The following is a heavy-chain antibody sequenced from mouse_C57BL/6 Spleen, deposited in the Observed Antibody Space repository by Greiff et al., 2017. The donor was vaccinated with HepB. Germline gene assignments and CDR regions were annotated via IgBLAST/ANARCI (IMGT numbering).Heavy chain of an antibody. CDR1: GYTFTSYW. Sequence: QVQLKQPGAELVRPGTSVKLSCKASGYTFTSYWMHWVKQRPGQGLEWIGVIDPSDSYTNYNQKFKGKATLTVDTSSSTAYMQLSSLTSEDSAVYYCARGYGSSYRYFDVWGTGTTVTVSS. CDR2: IDPSDSYT. J-gene: IGHJ1*03. CDR3: ARGYGSSYRYFDV. D-gene: IGHD1-1*01. V-gene: IGHV1-59*01.